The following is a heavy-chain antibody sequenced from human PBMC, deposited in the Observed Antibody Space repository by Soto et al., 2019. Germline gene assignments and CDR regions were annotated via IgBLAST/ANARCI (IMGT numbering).Heavy chain of an antibody. CDR1: GGSISSGDYY. CDR3: ARDQWELLHFDY. J-gene: IGHJ4*02. CDR2: IYYSGST. Sequence: ASETLSLTCTVSGGSISSGDYYWSWIRQPPGKGLEWIGYIYYSGSTYYNPSLKSRVTISVDTSKNQFSLKLSSVTAADTAVYYCARDQWELLHFDYWGQGTLVTVSS. V-gene: IGHV4-30-4*01. D-gene: IGHD1-26*01.